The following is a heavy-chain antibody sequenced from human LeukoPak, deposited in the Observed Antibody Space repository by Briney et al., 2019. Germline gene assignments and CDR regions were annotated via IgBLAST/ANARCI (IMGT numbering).Heavy chain of an antibody. V-gene: IGHV4-34*01. CDR3: ARVQKLWIGEKYFDY. J-gene: IGHJ4*02. D-gene: IGHD3-10*01. Sequence: SETLSLTCAVYGGSFSGYCWSWIRQPPGKGLEWIGEINHSGSTNDNPSLKSRVTISVDTSKNQFSLKLSSVTAADTAVYYCARVQKLWIGEKYFDYWGQGTLVTVSS. CDR2: INHSGST. CDR1: GGSFSGYC.